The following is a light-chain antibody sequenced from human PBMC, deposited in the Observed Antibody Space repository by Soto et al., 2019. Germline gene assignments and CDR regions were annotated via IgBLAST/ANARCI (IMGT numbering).Light chain of an antibody. Sequence: EIVMTQSPATLSVSPGERATLSCRASQSVNSNLAWYQQKPGQAPRLLIYGASTRATGIPARFSGSGSGTEFTLTISSLQSEDFAVYYRQQYNTWPEFGQGTKVDIK. CDR1: QSVNSN. J-gene: IGKJ1*01. CDR3: QQYNTWPE. V-gene: IGKV3-15*01. CDR2: GAS.